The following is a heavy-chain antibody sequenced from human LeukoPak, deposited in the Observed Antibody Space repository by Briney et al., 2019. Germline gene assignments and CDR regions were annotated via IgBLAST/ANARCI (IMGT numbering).Heavy chain of an antibody. CDR2: IYYSGST. CDR3: ARVVRSYWYFDL. D-gene: IGHD1-26*01. CDR1: GGSISSGDYY. Sequence: KPSETLSLTCTVSGGSISSGDYYWSWIRQPPGKGLEWIGYIYYSGSTYYNPSLKSRLTISADTSKNQFSLMLSSVTAVDTAVYYCARVVRSYWYFDLWGRGTLVTVSS. V-gene: IGHV4-30-4*01. J-gene: IGHJ2*01.